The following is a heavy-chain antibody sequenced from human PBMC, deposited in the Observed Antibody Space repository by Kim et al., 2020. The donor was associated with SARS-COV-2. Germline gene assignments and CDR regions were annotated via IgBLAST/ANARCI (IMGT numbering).Heavy chain of an antibody. J-gene: IGHJ4*02. V-gene: IGHV3-23*01. CDR2: ISGSGGST. Sequence: GGSLRLSCAASGFTFSSYAMSWVRQAPGKGLEWVSAISGSGGSTYYADSVKGRFTISRDNSKNTLYLQMNSLRAEDTAVYYCAKPFNWNYVSVFYFDYWGQGTLVTVSS. CDR1: GFTFSSYA. D-gene: IGHD1-7*01. CDR3: AKPFNWNYVSVFYFDY.